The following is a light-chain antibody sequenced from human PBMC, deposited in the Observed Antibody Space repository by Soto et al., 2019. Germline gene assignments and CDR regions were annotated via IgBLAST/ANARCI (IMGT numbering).Light chain of an antibody. J-gene: IGKJ4*01. CDR2: GAS. Sequence: EIVMTQSPATLSVFPGDRAILSCRASQSVTSNLAWYQHKPGQAPRLLIFGASIRATGIPARFSGSGSATEFTLTIISLQPEDFAVYYCQQYNNWPQVAFGGGTKVEIK. V-gene: IGKV3D-15*01. CDR1: QSVTSN. CDR3: QQYNNWPQVA.